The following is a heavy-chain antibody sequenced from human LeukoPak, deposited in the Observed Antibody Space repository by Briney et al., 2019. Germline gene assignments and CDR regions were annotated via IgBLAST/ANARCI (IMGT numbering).Heavy chain of an antibody. D-gene: IGHD3-3*01. CDR1: GGSFSGYY. CDR3: ARGEGGLTIFGVPHPYDY. J-gene: IGHJ4*02. CDR2: INHIGST. Sequence: SETLSLTRAVYGGSFSGYYWSWIRQPPGKGLEWIGDINHIGSTNYNPSLKSRVTMSVDMSKNQLSLKLSSVTAADTAVYYCARGEGGLTIFGVPHPYDYWGQGTLVTVSS. V-gene: IGHV4-34*01.